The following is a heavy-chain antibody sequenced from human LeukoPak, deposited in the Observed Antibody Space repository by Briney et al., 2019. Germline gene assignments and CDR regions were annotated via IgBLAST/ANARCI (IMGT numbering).Heavy chain of an antibody. Sequence: SETLSLTCSVSGGSISGSGYYWAWLRQPPGKGLEWIGSIYYTGCTHYNSSLKSRVTMSVDTSKNQFSLKLSSVTAADTAVYYCASPLGGFDNWGQGTLVTVSS. CDR2: IYYTGCT. J-gene: IGHJ4*02. V-gene: IGHV4-39*01. D-gene: IGHD3-16*01. CDR3: ASPLGGFDN. CDR1: GGSISGSGYY.